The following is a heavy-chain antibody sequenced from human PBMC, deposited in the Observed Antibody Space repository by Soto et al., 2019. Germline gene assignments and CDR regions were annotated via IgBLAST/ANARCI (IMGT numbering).Heavy chain of an antibody. J-gene: IGHJ6*02. V-gene: IGHV1-69*13. CDR3: ATNTAMVELYYYGMDV. CDR2: IIPIFGTA. D-gene: IGHD5-18*01. CDR1: GGTFSSYA. Sequence: SVKVSCKASGGTFSSYAIRWVRQAPGQGLEWMGGIIPIFGTANYAQKFQGRVTITADESTSTAYMELSSLRSEDTAVYYCATNTAMVELYYYGMDVWGQGTTVTVSS.